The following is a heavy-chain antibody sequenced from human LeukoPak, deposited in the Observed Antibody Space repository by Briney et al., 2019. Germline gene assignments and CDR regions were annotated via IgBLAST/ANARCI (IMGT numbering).Heavy chain of an antibody. D-gene: IGHD1-14*01. V-gene: IGHV3-23*01. Sequence: PGGSLRLSCAASGFTFNIYSMTWVRQAPGKWLEWVSGISSSGHSTYYADSVKRRFTISRDNSKMIMYLEMGSLRADDTAIYYCAKDIPAAGYLDPWGRGTLVTVSS. CDR2: ISSSGHST. CDR3: AKDIPAAGYLDP. CDR1: GFTFNIYS. J-gene: IGHJ2*01.